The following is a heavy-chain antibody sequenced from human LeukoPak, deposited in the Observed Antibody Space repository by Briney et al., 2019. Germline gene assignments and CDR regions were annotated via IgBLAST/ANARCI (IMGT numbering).Heavy chain of an antibody. V-gene: IGHV3-30-3*01. D-gene: IGHD2-15*01. J-gene: IGHJ5*02. CDR2: ISYDGSNK. Sequence: GGSLRLSCAASGFTFSSYAMHWVRQAPGKGLEWVAVISYDGSNKYYADSVKGRFTISRDNSKNTLYLQMNSLRAEDTAVYYCARVLGENCSGGSCYPGGPWGQGTPVTVSS. CDR3: ARVLGENCSGGSCYPGGP. CDR1: GFTFSSYA.